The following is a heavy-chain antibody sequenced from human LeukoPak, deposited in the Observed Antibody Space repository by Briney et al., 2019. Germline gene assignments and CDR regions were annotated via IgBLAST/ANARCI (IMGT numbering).Heavy chain of an antibody. V-gene: IGHV1-69*05. CDR1: GGTFSSYA. CDR3: ASSPRGGYSSSWYFDY. D-gene: IGHD6-13*01. CDR2: IIPIIGTA. J-gene: IGHJ4*02. Sequence: GASVKVSCKASGGTFSSYAISWVRPAPGQGLEWMGRIIPIIGTANYAQKFQGRVTITTDESTSTAYMELSSLRSEDTAVYYCASSPRGGYSSSWYFDYWGQGTLVTVSS.